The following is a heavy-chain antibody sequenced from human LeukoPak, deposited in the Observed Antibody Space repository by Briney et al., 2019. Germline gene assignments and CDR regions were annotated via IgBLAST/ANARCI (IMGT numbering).Heavy chain of an antibody. V-gene: IGHV3-23*01. CDR3: AKKVAGIYSFDV. Sequence: GGSLRLSCAASGFTFSDAWMSWVRQAPGKGLEWVSIIGGSGSPTYYADSVKGRFTISRDNSKNTLYLQMNSLRAEDTAVYYCAKKVAGIYSFDVWGRGTMVTVA. CDR1: GFTFSDAW. CDR2: IGGSGSPT. J-gene: IGHJ3*01. D-gene: IGHD1-26*01.